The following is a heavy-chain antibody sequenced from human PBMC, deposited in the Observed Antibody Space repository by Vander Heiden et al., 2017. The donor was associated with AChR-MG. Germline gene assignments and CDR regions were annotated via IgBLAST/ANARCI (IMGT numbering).Heavy chain of an antibody. CDR1: GGSISSSSYY. V-gene: IGHV4-39*01. D-gene: IGHD2-21*01. CDR2: IYYSGST. CDR3: VRNLYSRWDYYMDV. J-gene: IGHJ6*03. Sequence: QLQLQESGPGLVKPSETLSLTCTVSGGSISSSSYYWGWIHQPPGKVLEWIGSIYYSGSTYYNPSLKSRVTISVDTSKNQFSLKLSSVTAADTAVYYCVRNLYSRWDYYMDVWGKGTTVTVSS.